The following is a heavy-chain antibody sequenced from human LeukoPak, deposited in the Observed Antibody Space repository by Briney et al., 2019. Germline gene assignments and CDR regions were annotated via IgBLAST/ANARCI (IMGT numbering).Heavy chain of an antibody. D-gene: IGHD2-2*01. CDR1: GAXISSGGYY. J-gene: IGHJ1*01. CDR2: ISYSGSP. CDR3: ASGPHCSSTSCYSEYFHH. V-gene: IGHV4-31*03. Sequence: SQTLSLTCTVSGAXISSGGYYWSWIRQHPGKGLQWFGYISYSGSPYYNPSLKSRVTISVDTSRNQFSLKLSSVTAADTAVYYCASGPHCSSTSCYSEYFHHWGQGTLVTVSS.